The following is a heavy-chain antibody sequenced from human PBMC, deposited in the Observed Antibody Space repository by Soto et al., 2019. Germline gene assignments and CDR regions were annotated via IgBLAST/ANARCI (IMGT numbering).Heavy chain of an antibody. CDR3: VKDGAGHLPIDY. CDR2: IDSDGRST. J-gene: IGHJ4*02. Sequence: EVQLVESGGDLVQPGGSLRLSCAASGFTFSTYWMHWVRQAPGKGLMWVSRIDSDGRSTSYADSVKGRFTISRDNAKNTLYLQMNSLRAEDTAVYYCVKDGAGHLPIDYWGQGTLVTVSS. V-gene: IGHV3-74*01. CDR1: GFTFSTYW. D-gene: IGHD3-16*01.